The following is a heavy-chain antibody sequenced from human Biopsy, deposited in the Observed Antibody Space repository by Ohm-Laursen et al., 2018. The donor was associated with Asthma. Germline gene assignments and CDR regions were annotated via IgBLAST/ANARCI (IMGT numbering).Heavy chain of an antibody. CDR1: GLSSSAYY. Sequence: PSETLSLTCSMHGLSSSAYYWTWIRQTPGKGLEWIGESDHRGNTNTNATLKSRVTISKAKSANEFSLKMKSVTAADTAIYYCAGGPEWSGLDIWGQGTTVTVSS. D-gene: IGHD3-3*01. CDR2: SDHRGNT. CDR3: AGGPEWSGLDI. J-gene: IGHJ6*02. V-gene: IGHV4-34*01.